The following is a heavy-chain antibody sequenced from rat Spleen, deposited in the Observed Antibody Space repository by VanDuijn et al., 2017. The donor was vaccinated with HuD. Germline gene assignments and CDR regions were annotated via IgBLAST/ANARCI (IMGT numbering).Heavy chain of an antibody. Sequence: VQLVESGGGLVQPKESLKISCAASGLTFSNAAMYWVRQAPGKGLEWVARIRTKPNNYATYYADSVEGRFTISRDDSKSMVYLQMNDLKTEDTAMYYCTAANYYSGDFDYWGQGVMVTVSS. CDR1: GLTFSNAA. CDR2: IRTKPNNYAT. V-gene: IGHV10-5*01. CDR3: TAANYYSGDFDY. J-gene: IGHJ2*01. D-gene: IGHD1-1*01.